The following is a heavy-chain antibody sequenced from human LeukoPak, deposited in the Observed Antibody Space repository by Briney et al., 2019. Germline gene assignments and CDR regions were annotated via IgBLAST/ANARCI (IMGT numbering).Heavy chain of an antibody. CDR3: ARDLVWGFDY. Sequence: PGGSLRLSCAASGFTFSGQAMHWVRQTPGVGLDWVAIIGNDGRDQHYSESVKGRFTISRDNSKNTLFLQLNSLRPEDTALYLCARDLVWGFDYWGQGTLVTVSS. V-gene: IGHV3-30*02. CDR2: IGNDGRDQ. CDR1: GFTFSGQA. D-gene: IGHD3-3*01. J-gene: IGHJ4*02.